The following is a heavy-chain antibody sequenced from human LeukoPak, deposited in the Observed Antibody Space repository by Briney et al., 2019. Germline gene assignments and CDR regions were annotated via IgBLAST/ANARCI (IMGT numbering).Heavy chain of an antibody. CDR2: IYYSGST. J-gene: IGHJ4*02. V-gene: IGHV4-59*08. CDR3: ARHSTASGYLNYFDY. CDR1: GGSISSYY. Sequence: PSETLSLTCTVSGGSISSYYWSWIRQPPGKGLEWIVYIYYSGSTNYNPSLKSRVTISVDTSKNQFSLKLSSVTAADTAVYYCARHSTASGYLNYFDYWGQGTRVTVSS. D-gene: IGHD1-1*01.